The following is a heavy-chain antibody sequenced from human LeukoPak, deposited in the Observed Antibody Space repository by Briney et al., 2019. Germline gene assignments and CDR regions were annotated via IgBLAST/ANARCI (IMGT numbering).Heavy chain of an antibody. CDR2: IYYSGST. V-gene: IGHV4-39*01. Sequence: PSETLTLSCTVSGGSISSSTYYWGWIRQPPGKGLEWIGSIYYSGSTYYNPSLKSRITISVDTSKNQFSLRLSSVTAADTAVYYCARLGGIQACLLDFWGQGTLVTVSS. D-gene: IGHD3-16*01. CDR3: ARLGGIQACLLDF. CDR1: GGSISSSTYY. J-gene: IGHJ4*02.